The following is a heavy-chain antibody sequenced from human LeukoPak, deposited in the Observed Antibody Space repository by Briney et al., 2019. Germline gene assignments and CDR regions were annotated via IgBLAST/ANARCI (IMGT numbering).Heavy chain of an antibody. J-gene: IGHJ3*02. CDR1: GYSFTSYW. CDR2: IYPGDSDT. D-gene: IGHD3-9*01. Sequence: GESLKISCKGSGYSFTSYWIGWVRQMPGKGLEWMGIIYPGDSDTRYSPSFQGQVTISADKSISTAYLQWSSLKASDTAMYYCARGLKNYDILTGSPSAFDIWGQGTMVTVSS. CDR3: ARGLKNYDILTGSPSAFDI. V-gene: IGHV5-51*01.